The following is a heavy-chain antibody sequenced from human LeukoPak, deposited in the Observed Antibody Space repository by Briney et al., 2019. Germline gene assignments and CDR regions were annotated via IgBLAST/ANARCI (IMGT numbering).Heavy chain of an antibody. CDR2: IRSDGTNK. D-gene: IGHD5-18*01. J-gene: IGHJ4*02. CDR1: GFTFNSYG. Sequence: GGSLRLSCAASGFTFNSYGMHWVRQAPGKGLEWVAFIRSDGTNKYYADSVKGRFTISRDNSKNTLYLQMNSLRPEDAAVYYCAEGYSFHFDYWGQGTLVTVSS. CDR3: AEGYSFHFDY. V-gene: IGHV3-30*02.